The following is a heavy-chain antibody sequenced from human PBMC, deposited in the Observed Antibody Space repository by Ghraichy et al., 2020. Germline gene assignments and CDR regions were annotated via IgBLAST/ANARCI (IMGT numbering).Heavy chain of an antibody. V-gene: IGHV4-59*03. CDR2: IYQSGHT. J-gene: IGHJ6*02. CDR3: ATDTSHSSDFYYFGMDV. Sequence: SETLSLTCTVSDPSSTNYYWSWIRQPPGKGLEWIGYIYQSGHTNYNPSLQTRVTISLDTSKTQFSLTLTSVTAADTAVYYCATDTSHSSDFYYFGMDVWGQGTTVTVSS. CDR1: DPSSTNYY.